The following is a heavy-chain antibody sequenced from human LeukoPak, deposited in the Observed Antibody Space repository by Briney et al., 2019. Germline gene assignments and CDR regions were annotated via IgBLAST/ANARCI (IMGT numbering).Heavy chain of an antibody. Sequence: GRSLRLSCGASAFTFSGYGMHWVRQAPGKGLEWVAVIWYDGSNKYYADSVKGRFAISRDNSKNMLYLQMNSLRAEDTAVYYCARGQGLAQTNYYYGPDVWGQGTTVTVSS. V-gene: IGHV3-33*01. D-gene: IGHD1-14*01. CDR1: AFTFSGYG. J-gene: IGHJ6*02. CDR3: ARGQGLAQTNYYYGPDV. CDR2: IWYDGSNK.